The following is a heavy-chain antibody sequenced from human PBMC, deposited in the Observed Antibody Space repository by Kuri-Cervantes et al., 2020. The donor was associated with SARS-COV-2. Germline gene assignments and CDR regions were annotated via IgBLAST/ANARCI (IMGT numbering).Heavy chain of an antibody. CDR3: AKDPFGSSSAEYFQY. CDR2: ISGSGGSI. Sequence: GGSLRLSCAASGFTFRTYAMSWVRQAPGKGLGWVSTISGSGGSIDYAVSVKGRFTISRDNSKNTLYLEMDSLTADDTAIYYCAKDPFGSSSAEYFQYWGPGTLVTVSS. D-gene: IGHD6-6*01. CDR1: GFTFRTYA. V-gene: IGHV3-23*01. J-gene: IGHJ1*01.